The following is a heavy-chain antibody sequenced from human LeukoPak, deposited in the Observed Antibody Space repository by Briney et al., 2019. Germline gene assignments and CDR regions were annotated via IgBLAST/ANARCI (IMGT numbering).Heavy chain of an antibody. D-gene: IGHD3-22*01. J-gene: IGHJ4*02. CDR2: IYPGDSDT. Sequence: GESLNISCKGSGYSFTSYWIGWVRQMPGKGLEWMGIIYPGDSDTRYSPSFQGQVTISADKAISTAYLQWSRLKASDTAMYYCARQIGYDSSGYQFDYWGQGTLVTVSS. CDR1: GYSFTSYW. CDR3: ARQIGYDSSGYQFDY. V-gene: IGHV5-51*01.